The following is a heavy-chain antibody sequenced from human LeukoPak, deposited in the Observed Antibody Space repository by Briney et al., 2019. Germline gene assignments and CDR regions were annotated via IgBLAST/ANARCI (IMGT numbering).Heavy chain of an antibody. CDR3: ARSDPPDYYGMDV. CDR2: IYYSGST. Sequence: SETLSLTCTVSGGSISSYYWSWIRQPPGKGLEWIGYIYYSGSTNYNPSLMSRVTISVDTSKNQFSLKLSSVTAADTAVYYCARSDPPDYYGMDVWGKGTTVTVSS. V-gene: IGHV4-59*01. J-gene: IGHJ6*04. CDR1: GGSISSYY.